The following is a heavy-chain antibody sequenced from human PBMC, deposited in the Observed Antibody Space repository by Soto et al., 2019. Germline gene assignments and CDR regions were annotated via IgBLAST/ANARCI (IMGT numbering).Heavy chain of an antibody. Sequence: PGGSLRLSCAASGFTFRSYSMNWVRQAPGKGLEWVSAISGSGGITYYADSVKGRFTISRDNSKNTLYLQMNSLRAEDTAVYYCARRKSSSWYPTYFDYWGQGTLVTVSS. D-gene: IGHD6-13*01. CDR3: ARRKSSSWYPTYFDY. J-gene: IGHJ4*02. CDR2: ISGSGGIT. V-gene: IGHV3-23*01. CDR1: GFTFRSYS.